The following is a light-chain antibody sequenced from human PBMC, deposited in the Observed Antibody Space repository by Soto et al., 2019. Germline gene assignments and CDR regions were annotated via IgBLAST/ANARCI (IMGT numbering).Light chain of an antibody. CDR2: GDT. CDR1: SSHVGGYNY. J-gene: IGLJ1*01. CDR3: SSYTSASTLLYL. Sequence: QSALTQPASVSGSPGQSITISCTGTSSHVGGYNYVSWYQQHPGIAPKLLIYGDTNRPSGVATRFSGSKSGNTASLTISGLQAEDEADYHCSSYTSASTLLYLFGTGTKLTVL. V-gene: IGLV2-14*01.